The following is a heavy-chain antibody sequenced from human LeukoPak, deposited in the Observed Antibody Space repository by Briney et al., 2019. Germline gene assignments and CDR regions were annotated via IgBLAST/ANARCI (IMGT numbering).Heavy chain of an antibody. CDR3: ATGVSGSGDWYFDL. V-gene: IGHV1-24*01. CDR1: GYTLTELS. D-gene: IGHD5-12*01. Sequence: GASVEVSCXVSGYTLTELSMHWVRQAPGKGLEWMGGFDPEDGETIYAQKFQGRVTMTEDTSTDTAYMELSSLRSEDTAVYYCATGVSGSGDWYFDLWGRGTLVTVSS. J-gene: IGHJ2*01. CDR2: FDPEDGET.